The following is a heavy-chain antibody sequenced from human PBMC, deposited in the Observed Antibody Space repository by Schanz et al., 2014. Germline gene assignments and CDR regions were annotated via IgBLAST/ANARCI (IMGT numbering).Heavy chain of an antibody. Sequence: QIQLVQSGPEVKKPGATVKVSCKASGYTFTTYAMSWVRQAPGQGLEWVGWISVYTGNTKYGQKVQGRVTMTADTSTNTAYMELRSLRSDDTAVYSCARGIGGYGANNYFDYWGQGTLVTVSS. CDR1: GYTFTTYA. V-gene: IGHV1-18*01. J-gene: IGHJ4*02. CDR3: ARGIGGYGANNYFDY. D-gene: IGHD5-12*01. CDR2: ISVYTGNT.